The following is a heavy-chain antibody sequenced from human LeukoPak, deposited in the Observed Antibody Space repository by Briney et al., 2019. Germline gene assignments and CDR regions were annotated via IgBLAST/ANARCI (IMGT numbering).Heavy chain of an antibody. CDR1: GGSISSSSYY. CDR3: ARGPRDGYNSMFDY. Sequence: PSEPLSLTCTVSGGSISSSSYYWGWIRQPPGRGLEWIGSIYYSGITYYNPSLKSRVALSLDTSKNQFSLKVSFVTAADTAVYYCARGPRDGYNSMFDYWGQGTLVTVSS. J-gene: IGHJ4*02. CDR2: IYYSGIT. V-gene: IGHV4-39*07. D-gene: IGHD5-24*01.